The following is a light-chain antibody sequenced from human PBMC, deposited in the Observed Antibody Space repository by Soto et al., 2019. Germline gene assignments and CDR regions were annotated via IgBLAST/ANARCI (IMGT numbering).Light chain of an antibody. J-gene: IGKJ4*01. CDR1: KSLGSN. CDR3: QQYNNWPPLT. Sequence: EIVMTQSPATLSVSPGERATLSCRASKSLGSNLAWYQQKPGQAPRLLIYGASTRATGIPARFSGSGSGTEFTLTISSLQSEDFAVYFCQQYNNWPPLTFGGGTKVEI. V-gene: IGKV3-15*01. CDR2: GAS.